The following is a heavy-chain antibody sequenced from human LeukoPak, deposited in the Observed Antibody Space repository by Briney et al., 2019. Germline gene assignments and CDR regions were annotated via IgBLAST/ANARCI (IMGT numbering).Heavy chain of an antibody. J-gene: IGHJ4*02. CDR3: ARSRSGYSYGRYFDY. CDR1: GGSFSGYY. V-gene: IGHV4-34*01. CDR2: INHSGST. Sequence: SETLSLTCAVYGGSFSGYYWSWIRQPPGKGLEWIGEINHSGSTNYNPSLKSRVTISVDTSKNQFSLKLSSVTAADTAVYCCARSRSGYSYGRYFDYWGQGTLVTVSS. D-gene: IGHD5-18*01.